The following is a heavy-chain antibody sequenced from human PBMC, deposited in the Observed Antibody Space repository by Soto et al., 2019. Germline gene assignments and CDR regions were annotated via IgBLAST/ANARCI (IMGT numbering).Heavy chain of an antibody. CDR2: ISGSGGSSYSQ. CDR3: AKDSSWAVTDPYYGMDV. D-gene: IGHD4-4*01. V-gene: IGHV3-23*01. J-gene: IGHJ6*02. CDR1: GFSLSSYA. Sequence: GGSPRLSCVGSGFSLSSYAMSWVRQAPGKGLQWVSTISGSGGSSYSQYYADSVKGRFTVSRDKSKNTLYLQMNSLRAEDTAVYYCAKDSSWAVTDPYYGMDVWGQGTTVTVSS.